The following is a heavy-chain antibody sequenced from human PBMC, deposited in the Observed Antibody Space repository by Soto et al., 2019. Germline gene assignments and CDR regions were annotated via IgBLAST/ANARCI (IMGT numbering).Heavy chain of an antibody. V-gene: IGHV1-69*13. J-gene: IGHJ6*02. CDR1: GGTFSSYA. D-gene: IGHD3-10*01. Sequence: GASVKVSCKASGGTFSSYAISWVRQAPGQGLEWMGGIIPIFGTANYAQKFQGRVTITADESTSTAYMELSSLRSEDTAVYYCARDGSGFGELLFLSYGMDVWGQGTTVTVSS. CDR3: ARDGSGFGELLFLSYGMDV. CDR2: IIPIFGTA.